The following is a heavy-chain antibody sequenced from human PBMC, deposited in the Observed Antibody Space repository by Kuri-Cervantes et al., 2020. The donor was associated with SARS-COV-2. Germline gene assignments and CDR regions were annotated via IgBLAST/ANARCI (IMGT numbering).Heavy chain of an antibody. Sequence: SETLSLTCTVSGGSVSSGSYYWSWIRQPPGKGLEWIGYVYYTGSTNYNPSLKSRVTISVDTSKYQFSLKLRSVTAADAAVYYCARVWGEPDAFDIWGQGTMVTVSS. CDR2: VYYTGST. V-gene: IGHV4-61*01. D-gene: IGHD3-16*01. J-gene: IGHJ3*02. CDR3: ARVWGEPDAFDI. CDR1: GGSVSSGSYY.